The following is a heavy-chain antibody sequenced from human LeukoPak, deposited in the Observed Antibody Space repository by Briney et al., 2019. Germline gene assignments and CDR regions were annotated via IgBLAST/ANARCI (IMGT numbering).Heavy chain of an antibody. V-gene: IGHV4-59*01. CDR3: ARDPSSGSYVGFDY. CDR2: IYYSGST. Sequence: PSETLSLTCTVSGGSISSYYWSWIRQPPGKGLEWIGYIYYSGSTNYNPSLKSRVTISVDTSKNQFSLKLSSVTAADTAVYYCARDPSSGSYVGFDYWGQGTLVTVSS. CDR1: GGSISSYY. J-gene: IGHJ4*02. D-gene: IGHD1-26*01.